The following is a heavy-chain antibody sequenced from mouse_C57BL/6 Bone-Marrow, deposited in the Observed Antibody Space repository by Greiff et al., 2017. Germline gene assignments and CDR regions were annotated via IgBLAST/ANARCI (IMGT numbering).Heavy chain of an antibody. CDR3: ARESKRGAMDY. D-gene: IGHD2-5*01. J-gene: IGHJ4*01. CDR2: IHPNSGST. Sequence: QVQLQQPGAELVKPGASVKLSCKASGYTFTSYWMYWVKQRPGQGLEWIGMIHPNSGSTNYNEKFKSKATLTVDKSSSTAYMQLSSLTSEDSAVYYCARESKRGAMDYWGQGTSVTVSS. V-gene: IGHV1-64*01. CDR1: GYTFTSYW.